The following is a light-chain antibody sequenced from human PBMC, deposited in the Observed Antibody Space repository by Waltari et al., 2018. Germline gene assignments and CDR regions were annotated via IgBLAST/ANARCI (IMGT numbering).Light chain of an antibody. V-gene: IGLV2-11*01. J-gene: IGLJ3*02. CDR1: SGDVGSYAY. Sequence: QSALTQPRSVSGSPGQSVTLSCTGTSGDVGSYAYVPWYQQHPGKPPRLLIYDVIKRPSGVPSRFSGSKSGNTASLTISGLQVEDESHFYCCSYGGTSSLWVFGGGTELTV. CDR3: CSYGGTSSLWV. CDR2: DVI.